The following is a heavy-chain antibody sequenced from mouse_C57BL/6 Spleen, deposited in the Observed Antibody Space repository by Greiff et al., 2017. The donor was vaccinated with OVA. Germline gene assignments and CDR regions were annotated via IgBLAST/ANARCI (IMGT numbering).Heavy chain of an antibody. CDR3: TRPFTTVVYYFDY. CDR1: GYTFTDYE. Sequence: VQLQQSGAELVRPGASVTLSCKASGYTFTDYEMHWVKQTPVHGLEWIGAIDPETGGTDYNQKFKGKAILTADKSSSTAYMELRSLTSDDSAVYYCTRPFTTVVYYFDYWGQGTTLTVSS. V-gene: IGHV1-15*01. CDR2: IDPETGGT. D-gene: IGHD1-1*01. J-gene: IGHJ2*01.